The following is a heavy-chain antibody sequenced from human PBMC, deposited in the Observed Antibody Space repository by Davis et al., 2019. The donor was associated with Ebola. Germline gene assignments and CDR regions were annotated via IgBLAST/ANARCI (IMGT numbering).Heavy chain of an antibody. CDR2: INHANHET. V-gene: IGHV1-3*01. CDR3: ARLDYSGHYFDY. J-gene: IGHJ4*02. D-gene: IGHD4-11*01. CDR1: GYSFRDYK. Sequence: ASVKVSCKASGYSFRDYKIHWVRQAPGQRPEWMGWINHANHETMYSERFQGRVTINSDTSATTIDVGLSSLTSEDTAVYFCARLDYSGHYFDYWGQGTLVTVSS.